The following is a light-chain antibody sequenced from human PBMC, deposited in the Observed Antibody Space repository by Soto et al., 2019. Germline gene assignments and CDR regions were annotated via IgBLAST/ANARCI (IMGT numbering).Light chain of an antibody. CDR1: QSISNY. V-gene: IGKV1-39*01. Sequence: DIQMTQSPSSLSASVGDRVTITCRASQSISNYLNWYQQKPGKAPNLLIYAASILQHGVPSRFSGSGSGTDFTLIISSLQPEDFANYYCQQSYSTPVAFGQGTKVEIK. CDR2: AAS. J-gene: IGKJ1*01. CDR3: QQSYSTPVA.